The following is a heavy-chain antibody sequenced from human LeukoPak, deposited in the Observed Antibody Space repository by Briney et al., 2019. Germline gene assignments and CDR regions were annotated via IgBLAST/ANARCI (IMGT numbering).Heavy chain of an antibody. Sequence: SETLSLTCTVSGGSISSYYWSWIRQPPGKGLEWIGYIYYSGSTNYNPSLKSRVTISVDTSKNQFSLKLSSVTAADTAVYYCARDRFEGDAFDIWGQGTMVTVSS. CDR3: ARDRFEGDAFDI. V-gene: IGHV4-59*01. CDR2: IYYSGST. CDR1: GGSISSYY. D-gene: IGHD3-3*01. J-gene: IGHJ3*02.